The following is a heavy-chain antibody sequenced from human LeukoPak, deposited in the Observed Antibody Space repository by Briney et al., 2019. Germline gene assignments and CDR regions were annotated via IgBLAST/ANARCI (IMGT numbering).Heavy chain of an antibody. Sequence: PGGSLRLSCAASGFTFSSYGMHWVRQAPGKGLEWAEVISYDGSNKYYADSVKGRFTISRDNSKNTLYLQMNSLRAEDTAVYYCAKDLVDIVVVPAAIGGGYSYGYAGYYFDYWGQGTLVTVSS. D-gene: IGHD2-2*02. CDR2: ISYDGSNK. CDR1: GFTFSSYG. J-gene: IGHJ4*02. CDR3: AKDLVDIVVVPAAIGGGYSYGYAGYYFDY. V-gene: IGHV3-30*18.